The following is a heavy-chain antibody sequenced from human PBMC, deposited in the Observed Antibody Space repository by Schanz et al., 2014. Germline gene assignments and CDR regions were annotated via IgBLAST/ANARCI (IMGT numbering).Heavy chain of an antibody. CDR3: ATSYSSSSYFYVMDV. V-gene: IGHV3-74*01. CDR2: ISGDGTTT. Sequence: EVQLVESGGGLVQPGGSLRLSCAASGFTFSVYWMHWVRQPPGEGLVSVSRISGDGTTTSYADSVKGRFTISRDNAKNSLYLQLNSLTAEDTAVYHCATSYSSSSYFYVMDVWGQGTTVTVSS. J-gene: IGHJ6*02. CDR1: GFTFSVYW. D-gene: IGHD6-6*01.